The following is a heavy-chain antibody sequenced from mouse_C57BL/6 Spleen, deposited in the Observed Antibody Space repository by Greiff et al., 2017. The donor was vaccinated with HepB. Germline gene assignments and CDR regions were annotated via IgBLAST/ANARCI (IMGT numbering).Heavy chain of an antibody. D-gene: IGHD1-1*01. CDR1: GYSFTGYY. CDR2: INPSTGGT. Sequence: VQLQQSGPELVKPGASVKISCKASGYSFTGYYMNWVKQSPEKSLEWIGEINPSTGGTTYNQKFKAKATLTVDKSSSTAYMQLTSLTSEDSAVYYCAAGDYGSSHYYAMDYWGQGTSVTVSS. CDR3: AAGDYGSSHYYAMDY. J-gene: IGHJ4*01. V-gene: IGHV1-42*01.